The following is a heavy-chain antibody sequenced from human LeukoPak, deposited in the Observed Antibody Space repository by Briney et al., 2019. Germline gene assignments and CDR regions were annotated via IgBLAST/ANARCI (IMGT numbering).Heavy chain of an antibody. Sequence: GGSLRLSCAASGFTFSSYWMSWVRQAPGKGLEWVANIKQDGSEKYYVDSVKGRFTISRDNAKNSLYLQMNSLRAEDTAVYYCAREVRPNLRWDILHYYYYGMDVWGQGTTVTVSS. D-gene: IGHD4-23*01. CDR1: GFTFSSYW. V-gene: IGHV3-7*03. CDR2: IKQDGSEK. J-gene: IGHJ6*02. CDR3: AREVRPNLRWDILHYYYYGMDV.